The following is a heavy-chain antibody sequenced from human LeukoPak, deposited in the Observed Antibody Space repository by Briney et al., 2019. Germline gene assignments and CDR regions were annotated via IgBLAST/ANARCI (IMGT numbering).Heavy chain of an antibody. CDR3: ARRAQWLDPDLKFDY. D-gene: IGHD6-19*01. CDR1: GGSISSSSYY. J-gene: IGHJ4*02. Sequence: SETLSLTCTVSGGSISSSSYYWGWIRQPPGKGLEWIGSIYYSGSTYYNPSLKSRVTISVDTSKNQFSLKLSSVTAADTAVYYCARRAQWLDPDLKFDYWGQGTLVTVSS. V-gene: IGHV4-39*01. CDR2: IYYSGST.